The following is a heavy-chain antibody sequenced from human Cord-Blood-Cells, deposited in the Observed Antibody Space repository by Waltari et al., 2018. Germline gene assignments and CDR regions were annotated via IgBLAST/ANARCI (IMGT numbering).Heavy chain of an antibody. D-gene: IGHD6-6*01. Sequence: QVQLQESGPGLVKPSQTLSLTCTVSGGSISSGSYSWSWIRQPAGKGLGWIGYIYTSGSTNSNPSLNSRYTISVDSSNTQFSLKLSAVTAADTAVYYCARGGIAARPNWFDPWGQGTLVTVSS. CDR2: IYTSGST. CDR1: GGSISSGSYS. V-gene: IGHV4-61*09. CDR3: ARGGIAARPNWFDP. J-gene: IGHJ5*02.